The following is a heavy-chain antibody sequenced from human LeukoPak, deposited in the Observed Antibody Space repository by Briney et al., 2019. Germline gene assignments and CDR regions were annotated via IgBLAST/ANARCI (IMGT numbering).Heavy chain of an antibody. CDR1: GFTFSSYS. CDR3: ARPLRGYYDSSGFDY. CDR2: ISSSSSYI. Sequence: GGSLRLSCAASGFTFSSYSMNWVRQAPGKGLEWVSSISSSSSYIYYADSVKGRFTISRDNAKNSLYLQMNSLRAEDTAVYYCARPLRGYYDSSGFDYWGQGTLVTVSS. V-gene: IGHV3-21*04. D-gene: IGHD3-22*01. J-gene: IGHJ4*02.